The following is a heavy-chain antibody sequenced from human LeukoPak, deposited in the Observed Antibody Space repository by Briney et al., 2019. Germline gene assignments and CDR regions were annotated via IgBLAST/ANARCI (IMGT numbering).Heavy chain of an antibody. J-gene: IGHJ5*02. V-gene: IGHV1-2*02. CDR2: INPNSGGT. Sequence: ASVKVSCKASGYTFTGYYMHWVRQAPGQGLEWMGWINPNSGGTNYAQKFQGRVTMTRDTSISTAYMELSRLGSDDTAVYYCARVGQADYYGWWGIDPWGQGTLVTVSS. CDR3: ARVGQADYYGWWGIDP. D-gene: IGHD3-10*01. CDR1: GYTFTGYY.